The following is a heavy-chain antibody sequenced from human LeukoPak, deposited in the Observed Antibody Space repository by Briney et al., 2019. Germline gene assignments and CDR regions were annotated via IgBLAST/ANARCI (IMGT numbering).Heavy chain of an antibody. CDR1: GFTFSSYS. J-gene: IGHJ4*02. Sequence: GGSLRLSCAASGFTFSSYSMNWVRQAPGKGLEWVAVISYDGSNKYYADSVKGRFTISRDNSKNTLYLQMNSLRAEDTAVYYCAKAYYDFWSGYYMGSDYWGQGTLVTVSS. CDR3: AKAYYDFWSGYYMGSDY. CDR2: ISYDGSNK. V-gene: IGHV3-30*18. D-gene: IGHD3-3*01.